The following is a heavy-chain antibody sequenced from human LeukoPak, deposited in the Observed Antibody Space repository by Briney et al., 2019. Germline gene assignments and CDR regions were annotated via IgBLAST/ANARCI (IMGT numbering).Heavy chain of an antibody. D-gene: IGHD2-2*02. CDR3: AREGYCSSTSCYTLGDAFDI. J-gene: IGHJ3*02. CDR2: IYSGGST. CDR1: GFTVSSNY. Sequence: PGGSLRLSCAVSGFTVSSNYMSWVRQAPGKGLEWVSVIYSGGSTYYADSVKGRFTISRDNSRNTLYLQMNSLRAEDTAVYYCAREGYCSSTSCYTLGDAFDIWGQGTMVTVSS. V-gene: IGHV3-66*01.